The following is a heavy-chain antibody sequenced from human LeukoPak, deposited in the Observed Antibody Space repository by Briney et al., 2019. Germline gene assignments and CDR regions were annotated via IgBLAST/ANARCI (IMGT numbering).Heavy chain of an antibody. V-gene: IGHV1-18*01. Sequence: GASVKVSCKASGYTFTTYGISWVQQAPGQGLEWMGWISTYNGNTNYAQKFQGRVTMTTDTSTSTAHLELRSLRSDDTAVYYCARKACYGDCYNLDYWGQGSLVTVSS. CDR3: ARKACYGDCYNLDY. CDR2: ISTYNGNT. CDR1: GYTFTTYG. J-gene: IGHJ4*02. D-gene: IGHD2-21*02.